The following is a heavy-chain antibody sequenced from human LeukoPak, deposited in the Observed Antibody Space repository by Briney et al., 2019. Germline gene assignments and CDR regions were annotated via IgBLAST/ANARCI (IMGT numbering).Heavy chain of an antibody. D-gene: IGHD5-18*01. Sequence: SETLSLTCTVSGGSISTTSYYWDWIRQPPGRGLEWIGSIYYTGATYYNPSLERRVTPSIDTSETQFSLRLSFVTAADTAVYFCARRGYSNGFIDYWGQGTLVTVSS. CDR3: ARRGYSNGFIDY. CDR1: GGSISTTSYY. V-gene: IGHV4-39*01. CDR2: IYYTGAT. J-gene: IGHJ4*02.